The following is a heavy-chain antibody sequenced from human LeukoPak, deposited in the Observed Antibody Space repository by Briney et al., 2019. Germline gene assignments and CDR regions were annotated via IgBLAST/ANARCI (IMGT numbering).Heavy chain of an antibody. CDR3: ARAVLRISIFGMIDV. D-gene: IGHD3-3*01. CDR2: IYYSGST. V-gene: IGHV4-31*03. Sequence: PSETLSLTCTVSGASVSSEGYSWSWLRQHPGKGLEWIGYIYYSGSTYYNPSLKSRAIISADTSENQFSLNLSSVTAADTAVYYCARAVLRISIFGMIDVWGQGTTVTVSS. J-gene: IGHJ6*02. CDR1: GASVSSEGYS.